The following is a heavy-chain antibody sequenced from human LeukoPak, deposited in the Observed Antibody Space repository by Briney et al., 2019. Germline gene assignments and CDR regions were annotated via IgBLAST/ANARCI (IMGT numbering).Heavy chain of an antibody. D-gene: IGHD1-26*01. CDR3: ARGGGSGTGAFDI. Sequence: SETLSLTCAVYGGSFSGYYWSWIRQPPGKGLEWIGEIYHSGSTNYNPSLKSRVTISVDTSKNQFSLKLSSVTAADTAVYYCARGGGSGTGAFDIWGQGTMVTVSS. V-gene: IGHV4-34*01. CDR2: IYHSGST. CDR1: GGSFSGYY. J-gene: IGHJ3*02.